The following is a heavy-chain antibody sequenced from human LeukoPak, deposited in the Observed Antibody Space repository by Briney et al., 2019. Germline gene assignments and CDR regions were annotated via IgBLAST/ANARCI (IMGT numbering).Heavy chain of an antibody. D-gene: IGHD6-19*01. CDR2: ISESGTTM. CDR3: ARSVQWLLY. CDR1: GFTFSSYE. V-gene: IGHV3-48*03. Sequence: GGSLRLSCVASGFTFSSYEMNWLRQSPGKGLEWVSFISESGTTMYYADSVKGRFTISRDNAKNSLYLQMNSLRAEDTAVYYCARSVQWLLYWGQGTLVTVSS. J-gene: IGHJ4*02.